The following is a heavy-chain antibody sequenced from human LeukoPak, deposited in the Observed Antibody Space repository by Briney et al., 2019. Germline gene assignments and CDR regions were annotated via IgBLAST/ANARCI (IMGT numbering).Heavy chain of an antibody. Sequence: ASVKVSCKASGYTFTSYGISWVRQAPGQGLEWMGWISAYNGNTNYAQKLQGRVTMTTDTSTSTAYMELRSLRSEDTAVYYCARGDIYCSSTSCYPTGVDYWGQGTLVTVSS. CDR2: ISAYNGNT. D-gene: IGHD2-2*01. CDR1: GYTFTSYG. CDR3: ARGDIYCSSTSCYPTGVDY. V-gene: IGHV1-18*01. J-gene: IGHJ4*02.